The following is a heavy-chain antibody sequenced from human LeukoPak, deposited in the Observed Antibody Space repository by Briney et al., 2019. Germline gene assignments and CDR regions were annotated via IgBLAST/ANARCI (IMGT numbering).Heavy chain of an antibody. D-gene: IGHD6-19*01. Sequence: PSGTLSLTCVVAGGSISSHNWWSWVRQPPGKGLEWIGEIYHGGTTNYNPSLKSRVTILVDKSKNQFSLKLSSATAADTAVYYCARGVWYSFDDWGQGTLVTVSS. J-gene: IGHJ4*02. V-gene: IGHV4-4*02. CDR2: IYHGGTT. CDR3: ARGVWYSFDD. CDR1: GGSISSHNW.